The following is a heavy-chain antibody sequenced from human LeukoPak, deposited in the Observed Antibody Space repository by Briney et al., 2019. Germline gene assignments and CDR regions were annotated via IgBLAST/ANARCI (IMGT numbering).Heavy chain of an antibody. J-gene: IGHJ6*03. D-gene: IGHD3-22*01. CDR2: IYTSGST. Sequence: SETLSLTCIVSGGSISSYYWSWIRQPAGKGLEWIGRIYTSGSTNYNPSLKSRVTMSVDTSKNQFSLKLSSVTAADTAVYYCARANYYYDSSGYYAKNYYYYYMDVWGKGTTVTVSS. CDR1: GGSISSYY. V-gene: IGHV4-4*07. CDR3: ARANYYYDSSGYYAKNYYYYYMDV.